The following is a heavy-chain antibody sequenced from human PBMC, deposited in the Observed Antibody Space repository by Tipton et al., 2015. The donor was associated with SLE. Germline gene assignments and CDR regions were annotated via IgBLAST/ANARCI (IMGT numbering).Heavy chain of an antibody. CDR1: GFTFSSYS. Sequence: SLRLSCAASGFTFSSYSMNWVRQTPGKGLVWLSRINSYGSITYFADSVKGRFTISRDNSKNTLYLQMNSLRAEDTAMYYCAKDGIVGATSGGSFHYWGQGTLVAVSS. CDR3: AKDGIVGATSGGSFHY. V-gene: IGHV3-74*01. D-gene: IGHD1-26*01. J-gene: IGHJ4*02. CDR2: INSYGSIT.